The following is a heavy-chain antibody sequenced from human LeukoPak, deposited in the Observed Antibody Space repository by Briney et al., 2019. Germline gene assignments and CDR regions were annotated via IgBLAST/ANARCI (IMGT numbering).Heavy chain of an antibody. Sequence: GGSLRLSCAASGLTFSSYAMSWVRQAPGKGLEWVSAISGSGGSTYYADSVKGRFTISRDNSKNTLYLQMNSLRAEDTAVYYCAKEKYYYDSSGYKTRGAFDIWGQGTMVTVSS. J-gene: IGHJ3*02. CDR1: GLTFSSYA. V-gene: IGHV3-23*01. CDR3: AKEKYYYDSSGYKTRGAFDI. D-gene: IGHD3-22*01. CDR2: ISGSGGST.